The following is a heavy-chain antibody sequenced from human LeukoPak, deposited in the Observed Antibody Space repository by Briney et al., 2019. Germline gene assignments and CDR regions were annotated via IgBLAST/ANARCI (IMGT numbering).Heavy chain of an antibody. CDR3: ARAGPEPDMVRGVIESPPIDY. D-gene: IGHD3-10*01. CDR1: GHTSTSYA. CDR2: INTNTGNP. Sequence: GASVKVSCKASGHTSTSYAMNWVRQAPGQGLEWMGWINTNTGNPTYAQGFTGRFVFSLDTSVSTAYLQISSLKAEDTAVYYCARAGPEPDMVRGVIESPPIDYWGQGTLVTVSS. V-gene: IGHV7-4-1*02. J-gene: IGHJ4*02.